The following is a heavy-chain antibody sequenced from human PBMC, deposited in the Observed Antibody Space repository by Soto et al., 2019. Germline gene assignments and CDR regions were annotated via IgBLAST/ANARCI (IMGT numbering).Heavy chain of an antibody. Sequence: GGSLRLSCAASGFTFSNAWMSWVRQAPGKGLEWVGRIKSKTDGGTTDYAAPVKGRFTISRDDSKNTLYLQMNSLKTEDTAVYYCTTDVLWSRKYYFDYWGQGTLVTVSS. CDR1: GFTFSNAW. D-gene: IGHD3-3*01. V-gene: IGHV3-15*01. J-gene: IGHJ4*02. CDR2: IKSKTDGGTT. CDR3: TTDVLWSRKYYFDY.